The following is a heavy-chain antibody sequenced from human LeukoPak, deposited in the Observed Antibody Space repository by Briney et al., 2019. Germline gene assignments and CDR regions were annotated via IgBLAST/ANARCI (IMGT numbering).Heavy chain of an antibody. D-gene: IGHD5-24*01. CDR3: ARGWLQRRIFDY. Sequence: ASVKVSCKASGYTFTSYDINWVRQATGQGLEWMGGIIPIFGTANYAQKFQGRVTITADESTSTAYMELSSLRSEDTAVYYCARGWLQRRIFDYWGQGTLVTVSS. V-gene: IGHV1-69*13. CDR1: GYTFTSYD. J-gene: IGHJ4*02. CDR2: IIPIFGTA.